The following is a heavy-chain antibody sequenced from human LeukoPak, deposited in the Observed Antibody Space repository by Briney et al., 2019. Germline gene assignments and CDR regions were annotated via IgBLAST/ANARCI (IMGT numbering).Heavy chain of an antibody. CDR2: ITSGSSHI. V-gene: IGHV3-21*01. CDR3: ARDPYSGSYGADYYYYMDV. Sequence: PGGSLRLSCAASGFTFSSYNMNWVRQTPGQGLEWVSSITSGSSHIYYADSVKGRFTIPRDNAKSSLYLQMNSLRAEDTAVYYCARDPYSGSYGADYYYYMDVWGKGTTVTISS. CDR1: GFTFSSYN. J-gene: IGHJ6*03. D-gene: IGHD1-26*01.